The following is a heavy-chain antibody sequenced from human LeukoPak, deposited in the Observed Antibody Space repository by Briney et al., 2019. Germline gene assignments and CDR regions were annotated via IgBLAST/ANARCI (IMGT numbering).Heavy chain of an antibody. CDR2: INHSGST. CDR3: ARASGYCSSTSCYGVFHRNWFDP. CDR1: GGSFSGYY. Sequence: ASETLSLTCAVYGGSFSGYYWSWIRQPPGKGLEWIGEINHSGSTNYNPSLTSRVTISVDTSKNQFSLKLSSVTAADTAVYYCARASGYCSSTSCYGVFHRNWFDPWGQGTLVTVSS. D-gene: IGHD2-2*01. V-gene: IGHV4-34*01. J-gene: IGHJ5*02.